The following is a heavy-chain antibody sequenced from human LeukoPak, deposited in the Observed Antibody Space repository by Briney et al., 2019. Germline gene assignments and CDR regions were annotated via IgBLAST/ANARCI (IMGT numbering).Heavy chain of an antibody. CDR3: ARSRVVVVAATLDC. CDR2: INHSGST. CDR1: GGSFSGYY. Sequence: SETLSLTCAVYGGSFSGYYWSWIRQPPGKGLEWIGEINHSGSTNYNPSLKSRVTISVDTSKNQFSLKLSSVTAADTAVYYCARSRVVVVAATLDCWGQGTLVTVSS. J-gene: IGHJ4*02. D-gene: IGHD2-15*01. V-gene: IGHV4-34*01.